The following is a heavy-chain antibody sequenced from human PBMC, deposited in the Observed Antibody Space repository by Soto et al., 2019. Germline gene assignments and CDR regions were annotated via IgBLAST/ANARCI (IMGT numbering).Heavy chain of an antibody. CDR1: GFTFSSFG. D-gene: IGHD2-15*01. J-gene: IGHJ6*01. Sequence: GGSLRLSCAASGFTFSSFGMHWVRQAPGKGLEWVAVISYDGNNKYYADSVKGRFTISRDNSKNTLYLHMNSLGAEDTAVYYCAKALGYCSGGSCYPPGYYYGMDVWGQGTTVTVYS. CDR2: ISYDGNNK. V-gene: IGHV3-30*18. CDR3: AKALGYCSGGSCYPPGYYYGMDV.